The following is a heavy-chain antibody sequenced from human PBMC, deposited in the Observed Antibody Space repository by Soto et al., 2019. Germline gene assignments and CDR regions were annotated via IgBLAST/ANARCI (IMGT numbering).Heavy chain of an antibody. J-gene: IGHJ4*02. Sequence: HGESLKISCQCSGYTFSNFWIGWVSQLPGQGLECVGIIYPGDHETRYSPSFLGKVTISAEKSINTAYLQWSSLEASDSAFYFCARSPRSSPYVDVWGQGALVTVSS. CDR1: GYTFSNFW. V-gene: IGHV5-51*01. D-gene: IGHD6-13*01. CDR3: ARSPRSSPYVDV. CDR2: IYPGDHET.